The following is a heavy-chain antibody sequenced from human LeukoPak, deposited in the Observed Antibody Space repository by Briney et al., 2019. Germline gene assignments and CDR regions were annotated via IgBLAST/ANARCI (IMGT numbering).Heavy chain of an antibody. J-gene: IGHJ4*02. CDR2: ISSSGSTI. D-gene: IGHD3-10*01. V-gene: IGHV3-11*01. CDR1: GFTFSDYY. CDR3: AREGPTMVRGVIFFDY. Sequence: GGSLRLSCAASGFTFSDYYMSWIRQAPGKGLEWVSYISSSGSTIYYADSVKGRFTISRDNAKNSLYLQMNSLRAEDTAVYYCAREGPTMVRGVIFFDYWGQGTLVTVPS.